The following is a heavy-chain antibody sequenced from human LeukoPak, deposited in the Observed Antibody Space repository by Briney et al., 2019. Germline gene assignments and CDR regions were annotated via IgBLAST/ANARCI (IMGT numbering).Heavy chain of an antibody. V-gene: IGHV7-4-1*02. Sequence: ASVKVSCKASGYTFTSYAMNWVRQAPGQGLGWMGWINTNTGNPTYAQGFTGRFVFSLDTSVSTAYLQISSLKAEDTAVYYCASSPRWELSGYMDVWGKGTTVTVSS. J-gene: IGHJ6*03. D-gene: IGHD1-26*01. CDR1: GYTFTSYA. CDR2: INTNTGNP. CDR3: ASSPRWELSGYMDV.